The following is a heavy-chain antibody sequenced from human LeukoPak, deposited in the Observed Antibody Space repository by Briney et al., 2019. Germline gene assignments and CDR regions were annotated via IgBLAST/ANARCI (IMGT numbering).Heavy chain of an antibody. CDR3: ASAYDSSGYYVDY. CDR2: IDPSDSYT. J-gene: IGHJ4*02. CDR1: GYSFTSYW. V-gene: IGHV5-10-1*01. Sequence: GESLKISCKGSGYSFTSYWISWVRQMPGKGLEWMGRIDPSDSYTNYSPSFQGHVTISADKSISTAYLQWSSLKASDTAMYYCASAYDSSGYYVDYWGQGTPVTVSS. D-gene: IGHD3-22*01.